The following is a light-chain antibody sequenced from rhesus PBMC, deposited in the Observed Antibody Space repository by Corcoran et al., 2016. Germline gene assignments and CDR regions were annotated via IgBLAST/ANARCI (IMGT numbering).Light chain of an antibody. J-gene: IGKJ3*01. CDR2: KAS. CDR1: ENVKNY. Sequence: DIQMTQSPSSLSASVGDRVTITCRASENVKNYLNWHQQKPGKAPKLPNYKASTLQSGVPSRFSGSGSGTDYTFTISSLQAEDVTTYYCQQGYGTPFTFGPGTKLDIK. CDR3: QQGYGTPFT. V-gene: IGKV1-74*01.